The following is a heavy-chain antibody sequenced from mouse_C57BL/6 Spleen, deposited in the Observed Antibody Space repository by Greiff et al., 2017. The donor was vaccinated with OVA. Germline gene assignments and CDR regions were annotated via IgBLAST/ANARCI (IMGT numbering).Heavy chain of an antibody. CDR2: ISSGGSYT. J-gene: IGHJ2*01. CDR1: GFTFSSYG. CDR3: ARPFTTGEYYFDY. D-gene: IGHD2-12*01. V-gene: IGHV5-6*01. Sequence: EVQGVESGGDLVKPGGSLKLSCAASGFTFSSYGMSWVRQTPDKRLEWVATISSGGSYTYYPDSVKGRFTISRDNAKNTLYLQMSSLKSEDTAMYYCARPFTTGEYYFDYWGQGTTLTVSS.